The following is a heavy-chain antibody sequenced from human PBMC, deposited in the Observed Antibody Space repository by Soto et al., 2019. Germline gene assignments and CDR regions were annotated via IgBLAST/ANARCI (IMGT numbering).Heavy chain of an antibody. CDR2: VSWDGGST. CDR3: AVGGDFYDSTGYSGPFDY. D-gene: IGHD3-22*01. V-gene: IGHV3-43*01. Sequence: GGSLRLSCAASGFTIGDYTVHWVRQAPGKGLEWVSFVSWDGGSTNYADSVKGRFTISRDNSKNSLYLQMNSLKTEDTALYYCAVGGDFYDSTGYSGPFDYWGQGTLVTVSS. CDR1: GFTIGDYT. J-gene: IGHJ4*02.